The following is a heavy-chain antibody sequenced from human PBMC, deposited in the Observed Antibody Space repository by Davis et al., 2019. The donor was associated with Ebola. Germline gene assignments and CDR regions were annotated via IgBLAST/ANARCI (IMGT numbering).Heavy chain of an antibody. CDR1: GFTFSSYA. CDR2: ISSSSSYI. V-gene: IGHV3-21*04. Sequence: PGGSLRLSCAASGFTFSSYAMSWVRQAPGKGLEWVSSISSSSSYIYYADSVKGRFTISRDNAKNSLYLQMNSLRAEDTAVYYCARAAMTVTTYGWFDPWGQGTLVTVSS. D-gene: IGHD4-17*01. CDR3: ARAAMTVTTYGWFDP. J-gene: IGHJ5*02.